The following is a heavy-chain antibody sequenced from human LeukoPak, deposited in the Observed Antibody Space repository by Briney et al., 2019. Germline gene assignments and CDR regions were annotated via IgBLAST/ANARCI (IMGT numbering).Heavy chain of an antibody. Sequence: GGSLRLSCAASGFTFSSYSMNWVRQAPGEGLEWVSSISSSSSYIYYADSVKGRFTISRDNAKNSLYLQMNSLRAEDAAVYYCARGLGYYGSGSYYNGNAFDYWGQGTLITVSS. D-gene: IGHD3-10*01. CDR1: GFTFSSYS. CDR2: ISSSSSYI. J-gene: IGHJ4*02. CDR3: ARGLGYYGSGSYYNGNAFDY. V-gene: IGHV3-21*01.